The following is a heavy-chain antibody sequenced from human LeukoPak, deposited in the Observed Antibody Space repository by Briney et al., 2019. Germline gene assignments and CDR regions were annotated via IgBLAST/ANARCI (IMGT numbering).Heavy chain of an antibody. Sequence: GGSLRLSCAASGFTFSSYGMYWVRQAPGKGLEWVAFIRYDGSNKYYADSVKGRFTISRDNSKNTLYLQMNSLRAEDTAVYYCAKAPRGKGSYYFDYWGQGTLVTVSS. CDR1: GFTFSSYG. CDR3: AKAPRGKGSYYFDY. V-gene: IGHV3-30*02. J-gene: IGHJ4*02. CDR2: IRYDGSNK. D-gene: IGHD2-15*01.